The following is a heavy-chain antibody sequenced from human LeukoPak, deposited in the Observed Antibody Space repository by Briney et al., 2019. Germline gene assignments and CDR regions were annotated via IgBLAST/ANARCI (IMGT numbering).Heavy chain of an antibody. Sequence: GGSLRLSCAASGFTFSSYGMHWVRQAPGKGLEWVAFIRYDGSNKYYADSVKGRFTISRDNSKNTLYLQMNSLRAEDTAVYYCAKDLPLYYYGSGESEAFDIWGQGTMVTVSS. CDR1: GFTFSSYG. CDR3: AKDLPLYYYGSGESEAFDI. J-gene: IGHJ3*02. CDR2: IRYDGSNK. V-gene: IGHV3-30*02. D-gene: IGHD3-10*01.